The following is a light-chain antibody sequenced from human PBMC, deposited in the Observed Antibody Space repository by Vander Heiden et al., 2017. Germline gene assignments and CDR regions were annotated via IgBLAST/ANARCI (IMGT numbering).Light chain of an antibody. CDR2: YDD. CDR3: AAWDDSLNGPI. V-gene: IGLV1-36*01. Sequence: TISCSGTSPNIGNNGVHWYQQLPGKPPKLLIYYDDLLPSGVSDRFSGSKSGTSASLAISGLQSEDEADYYCAAWDDSLNGPIFGGGTKLTVL. CDR1: SPNIGNNG. J-gene: IGLJ2*01.